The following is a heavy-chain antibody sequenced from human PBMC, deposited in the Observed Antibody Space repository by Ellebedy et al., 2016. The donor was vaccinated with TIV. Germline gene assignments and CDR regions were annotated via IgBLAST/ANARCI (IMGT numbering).Heavy chain of an antibody. Sequence: PGGSLRLSCAASGFSFRSYWMSWVRQAPGKGLEWVANIYQDGSDQYYVDSVKGRFTISRDNANKLLVLQMNSLRVEDTAVYYCARRGSYGDYAVQVNSWFDRWGQGTLVTVSS. CDR2: IYQDGSDQ. V-gene: IGHV3-7*01. CDR3: ARRGSYGDYAVQVNSWFDR. CDR1: GFSFRSYW. J-gene: IGHJ5*02. D-gene: IGHD4-17*01.